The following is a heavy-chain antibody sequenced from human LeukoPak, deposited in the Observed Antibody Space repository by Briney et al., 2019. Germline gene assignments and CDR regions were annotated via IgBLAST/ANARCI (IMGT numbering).Heavy chain of an antibody. CDR2: IWYDGSNK. J-gene: IGHJ6*02. CDR1: GFTFSDYY. Sequence: PGGSLRLSCAASGFTFSDYYMSWIRQAPGKGLEWVAVIWYDGSNKYYADSVKGRFTISRDNSKNTLYLQMNSLRAEDTAVYYCARDLAVAAPVGYYYYGMDVWGQGTTVTVSS. D-gene: IGHD6-19*01. CDR3: ARDLAVAAPVGYYYYGMDV. V-gene: IGHV3-33*08.